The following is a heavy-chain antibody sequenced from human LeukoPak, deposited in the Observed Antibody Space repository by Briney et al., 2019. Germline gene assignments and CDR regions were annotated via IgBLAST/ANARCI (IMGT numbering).Heavy chain of an antibody. CDR1: GGSISSYY. V-gene: IGHV4-4*07. CDR3: AREATYYYDSSGYPSDYYYGMDV. J-gene: IGHJ6*02. D-gene: IGHD3-22*01. Sequence: SETLSLTCTVSGGSISSYYWSWIRQPAGKGLEWIGRVYTSGRTNYNPSLKSRVTMSVDTSKNQFSLKLSSVTAADTAVYYCAREATYYYDSSGYPSDYYYGMDVWGQGTTVSVSS. CDR2: VYTSGRT.